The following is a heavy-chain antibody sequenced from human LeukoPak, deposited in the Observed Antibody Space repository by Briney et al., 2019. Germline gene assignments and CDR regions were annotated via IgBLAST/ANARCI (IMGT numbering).Heavy chain of an antibody. D-gene: IGHD6-25*01. CDR3: ARDSGWFDP. CDR2: IYYSGST. V-gene: IGHV4-30-4*07. J-gene: IGHJ5*02. Sequence: PSETLSLTCAVSGGSISSGGYSWSWIRQPPGKGLEWIGYIYYSGSTYYNPSLKSRVTMSVDTSKNQFSLKLSSVTAADTAVYYCARDSGWFDPWGQGTLVTVSS. CDR1: GGSISSGGYS.